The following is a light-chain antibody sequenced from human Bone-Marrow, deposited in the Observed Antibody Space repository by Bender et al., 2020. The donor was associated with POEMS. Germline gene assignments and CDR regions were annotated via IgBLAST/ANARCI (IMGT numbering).Light chain of an antibody. Sequence: QSALTQPASVSGSPGQSITISCAGSSTDVGRYNLVSWYQQHPDKAPKLLIYEGSKRLSGVSDRFSGSKSGNTASLTISGLQAEDEADYYCCSYAGSRTSVFGTGTKVTLL. CDR1: STDVGRYNL. CDR2: EGS. J-gene: IGLJ1*01. V-gene: IGLV2-23*01. CDR3: CSYAGSRTSV.